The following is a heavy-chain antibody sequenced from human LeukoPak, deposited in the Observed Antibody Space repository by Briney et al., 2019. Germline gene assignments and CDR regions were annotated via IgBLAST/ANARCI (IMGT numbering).Heavy chain of an antibody. CDR1: GFTFSSYG. CDR2: ISYDGSNK. D-gene: IGHD3-10*01. CDR3: AKDRALDYFDR. Sequence: GGSLRLSCAASGFTFSSYGMHWVRQAPGKGLEWVAVISYDGSNKYYADSVKGRFTISRDNSKNTLYLQMNSLRAEDTAVYYCAKDRALDYFDRWGQGTLLTVSS. J-gene: IGHJ4*02. V-gene: IGHV3-30*18.